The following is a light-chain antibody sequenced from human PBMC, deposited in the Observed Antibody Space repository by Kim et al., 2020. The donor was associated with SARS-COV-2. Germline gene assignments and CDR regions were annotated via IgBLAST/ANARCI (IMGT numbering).Light chain of an antibody. CDR3: CSYAGSSTYA. CDR1: SSDVGSYNL. J-gene: IGLJ1*01. Sequence: QSALTQPASVSGSPGQSITISCTGTSSDVGSYNLVSWYQQHPGKAPKLMIYEDTKRPSGVSNRFSGSKSGNTASLTFSGLQAEDEADYYCCSYAGSSTYAFGTGTKLTVL. V-gene: IGLV2-23*01. CDR2: EDT.